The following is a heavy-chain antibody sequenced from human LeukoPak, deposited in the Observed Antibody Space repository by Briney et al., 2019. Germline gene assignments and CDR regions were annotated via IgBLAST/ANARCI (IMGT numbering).Heavy chain of an antibody. J-gene: IGHJ3*02. V-gene: IGHV3-30-3*01. Sequence: QPGGSLRLSCAASGFTFSGYPIHWVRQAPGKGLEGVAGISYDGSNKYHADSVKGRFTISRDNSKNTLYLQMNSLRVEDTAVYYCARPMTMSKDAFDIWGQGTMVTVSS. CDR2: ISYDGSNK. D-gene: IGHD4/OR15-4a*01. CDR3: ARPMTMSKDAFDI. CDR1: GFTFSGYP.